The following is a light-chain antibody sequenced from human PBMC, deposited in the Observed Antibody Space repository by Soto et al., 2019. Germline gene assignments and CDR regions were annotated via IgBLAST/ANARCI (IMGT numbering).Light chain of an antibody. CDR2: WAS. Sequence: DIVMTQSPDSLAVSLGERATINCKSSQSILYSSNNKNYLVWYQQKPGQPPKVLIYWASTRESGVPDRFSGSGSGTEFTLTIASLQSEDFGVYYCQRFNRWPLAFGGGTKVDIK. CDR3: QRFNRWPLA. CDR1: QSILYSSNNKNY. V-gene: IGKV4-1*01. J-gene: IGKJ4*01.